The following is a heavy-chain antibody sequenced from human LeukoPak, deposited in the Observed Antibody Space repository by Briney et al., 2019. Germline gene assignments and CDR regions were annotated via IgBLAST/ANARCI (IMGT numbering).Heavy chain of an antibody. J-gene: IGHJ4*02. Sequence: PGGSLRLSSAASGFTFSSNWMHWVRQAPGKGLVWVSRINRDGSSTIYADSVKGRFTISRDNAKNTLYLQMNSLTAEDTAVYYCARDLWGAGDCWGQGTLVTVSS. D-gene: IGHD1-26*01. CDR1: GFTFSSNW. V-gene: IGHV3-74*01. CDR2: INRDGSST. CDR3: ARDLWGAGDC.